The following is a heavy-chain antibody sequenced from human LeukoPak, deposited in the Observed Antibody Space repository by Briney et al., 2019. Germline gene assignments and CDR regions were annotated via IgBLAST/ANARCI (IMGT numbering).Heavy chain of an antibody. J-gene: IGHJ4*02. V-gene: IGHV4-59*08. D-gene: IGHD2-21*01. CDR3: ARRHTAAADGFDY. CDR2: IYYSGST. CDR1: GGSISSYY. Sequence: PSETLSLTCTVSGGSISSYYWSWIRQPPGKGLEWIGYIYYSGSTNYNPSLKSRVTISVDTSKNQFSLKLSSVTAADTAVYYCARRHTAAADGFDYWGQGTPVTVSS.